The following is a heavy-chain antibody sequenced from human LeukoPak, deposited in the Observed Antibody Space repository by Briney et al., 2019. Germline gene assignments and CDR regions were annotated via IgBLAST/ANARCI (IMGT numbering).Heavy chain of an antibody. CDR3: ASLTAGDSDPLDY. J-gene: IGHJ4*02. V-gene: IGHV3-23*01. D-gene: IGHD3-9*01. CDR1: GFTFSSYA. CDR2: ISGSGGST. Sequence: PGGSLRLSRAASGFTFSSYAMSWVRQAPGKGLEWVSAISGSGGSTYYADSVKGRFTISRDNAKNSLYLQMNSLRAEDTAVYYCASLTAGDSDPLDYWGQGTLVTVSS.